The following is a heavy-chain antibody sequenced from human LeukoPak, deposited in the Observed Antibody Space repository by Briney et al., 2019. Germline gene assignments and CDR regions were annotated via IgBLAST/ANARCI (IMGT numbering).Heavy chain of an antibody. D-gene: IGHD5-12*01. CDR3: AKFASGGYADGVDH. CDR1: GFTLSSYA. Sequence: GGSLRLSCAASGFTLSSYAMSWVRQAPGKGLEWVSASSGSGGSTYYADSVKGRFTISRDNSKNTLYLQMNSLRAEDTAVYYCAKFASGGYADGVDHWGQGTLVTVSS. J-gene: IGHJ4*02. CDR2: SSGSGGST. V-gene: IGHV3-23*01.